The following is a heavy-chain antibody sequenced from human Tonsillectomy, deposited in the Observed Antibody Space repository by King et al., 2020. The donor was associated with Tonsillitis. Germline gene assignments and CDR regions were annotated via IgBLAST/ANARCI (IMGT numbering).Heavy chain of an antibody. V-gene: IGHV1-18*01. J-gene: IGHJ4*02. CDR1: GYTFTSYS. D-gene: IGHD3-10*01. CDR2: ISAYNGNT. Sequence: QLVQSGGEVKKPGASVKVSCKASGYTFTSYSVTWVRQAPGQGLEWMGWISAYNGNTNYAQNLQGRVTMTTDPSTSTAYMELRSLRSDDTAVYYCVRGGSGTYSPDYWGQGTLVTVSS. CDR3: VRGGSGTYSPDY.